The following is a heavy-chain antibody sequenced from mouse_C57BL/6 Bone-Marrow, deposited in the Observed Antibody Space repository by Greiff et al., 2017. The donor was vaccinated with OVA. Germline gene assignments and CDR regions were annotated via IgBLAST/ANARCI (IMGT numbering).Heavy chain of an antibody. V-gene: IGHV2-9-1*01. J-gene: IGHJ4*01. Sequence: VQLQESGPGLVAPSQSLSITCTVSGFSLTSYAISWVRQPPGKGLEWLGVIWTGGGTNYNSALKSRLSISKDNSKSQVFLKMNSLQTDDTARYYCARNLGLWFPYYAMDYWGQGTSVTVSS. CDR3: ARNLGLWFPYYAMDY. D-gene: IGHD2-2*01. CDR2: IWTGGGT. CDR1: GFSLTSYA.